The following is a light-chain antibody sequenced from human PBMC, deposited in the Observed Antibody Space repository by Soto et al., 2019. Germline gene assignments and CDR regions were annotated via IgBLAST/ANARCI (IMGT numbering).Light chain of an antibody. Sequence: EIVLTQSPGTLSLSPGERATLSCRASQSVSSSYLAWYQQKPGQAPRLLIYGASSRATGIPDRFSGSGSGTDFPLTISRLEPEDLAVYYCQQYDNSPKLTFGQGTRLEIK. CDR3: QQYDNSPKLT. J-gene: IGKJ5*01. CDR2: GAS. CDR1: QSVSSSY. V-gene: IGKV3-20*01.